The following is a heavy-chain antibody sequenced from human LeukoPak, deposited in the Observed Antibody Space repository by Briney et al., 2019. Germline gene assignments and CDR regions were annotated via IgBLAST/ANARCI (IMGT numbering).Heavy chain of an antibody. D-gene: IGHD3-10*01. Sequence: SVKVSCKASGGTFKNYAFSWVRQAPGQGLEWMGGIIPIVGSANYAQKFQGRVTITADESTRSAYMELSSLRSEDTAVYYCASIDTMVIKLYFYVMDVWGQGTTVTVSS. CDR1: GGTFKNYA. CDR3: ASIDTMVIKLYFYVMDV. V-gene: IGHV1-69*13. J-gene: IGHJ6*02. CDR2: IIPIVGSA.